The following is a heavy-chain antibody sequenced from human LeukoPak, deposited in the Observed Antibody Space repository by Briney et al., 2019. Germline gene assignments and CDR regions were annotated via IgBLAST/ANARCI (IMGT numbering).Heavy chain of an antibody. CDR3: ASRGIQLWLMYY. CDR2: IYYSGST. D-gene: IGHD5-18*01. J-gene: IGHJ4*02. CDR1: GGSISSYY. V-gene: IGHV4-59*08. Sequence: SETLSLTCTVSGGSISSYYWSWIRQPPGKGLEWIGYIYYSGSTNYNPSLKSRVTISVDTSKNQFSLKLSSVTAADTAVYYCASRGIQLWLMYYWGQGTLVTVSS.